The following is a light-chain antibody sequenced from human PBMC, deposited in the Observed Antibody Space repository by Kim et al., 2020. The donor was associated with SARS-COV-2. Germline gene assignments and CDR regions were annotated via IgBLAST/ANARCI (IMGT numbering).Light chain of an antibody. CDR1: EDISIY. CDR2: DVS. CDR3: QHFDSFPYT. J-gene: IGKJ2*01. Sequence: ASVGDRVTISCQASEDISIYLNWYQQKPGKVPKLLIYDVSTLQTGVPSRFSGSGSRTTFTLTISSLQPEDIATYYCQHFDSFPYTFAQGTKVDIK. V-gene: IGKV1-33*01.